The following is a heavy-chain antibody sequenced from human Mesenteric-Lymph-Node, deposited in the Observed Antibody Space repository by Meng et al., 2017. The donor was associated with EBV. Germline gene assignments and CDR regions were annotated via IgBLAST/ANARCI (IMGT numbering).Heavy chain of an antibody. D-gene: IGHD2-2*02. CDR1: GGSVNSGTYY. CDR3: VRGAAIGPRYFDY. J-gene: IGHJ4*02. CDR2: IYYSGTI. V-gene: IGHV4-61*01. Sequence: QVQLQESGPGLVKPSETLSLTCTVSGGSVNSGTYYWSWIRQPPGKGLEWIGYIYYSGTINYNPSLKGRVTISLDTSKNQFSLKLSSVTAADTAVYYCVRGAAIGPRYFDYWGQGTLVTVSS.